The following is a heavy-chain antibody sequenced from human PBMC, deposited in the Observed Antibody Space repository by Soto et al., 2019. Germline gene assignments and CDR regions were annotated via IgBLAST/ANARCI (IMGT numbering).Heavy chain of an antibody. CDR1: GFTFSSYS. D-gene: IGHD3-10*01. CDR2: ISSSSSTI. CDR3: ARERGVWFGPRGPFDY. V-gene: IGHV3-48*01. J-gene: IGHJ4*02. Sequence: PGGSLRLSCAASGFTFSSYSMNWVRQAPGKGLEWVSYISSSSSTIYYADSVKGRFTISRDNSKNTLYLQMNSLRAEDTAVYYCARERGVWFGPRGPFDYWGQGTLVTVSS.